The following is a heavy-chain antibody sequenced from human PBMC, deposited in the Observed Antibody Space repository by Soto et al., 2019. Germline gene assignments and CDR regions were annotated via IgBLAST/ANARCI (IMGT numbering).Heavy chain of an antibody. D-gene: IGHD1-7*01. CDR1: GGSITSYY. J-gene: IGHJ4*02. V-gene: IGHV4-59*01. Sequence: SETLSLTCTVSGGSITSYYWSWIRQPPGKGLEWIGYIYYSGNADYNPSLRSRVTISVYTSKSQFSLKLSSVTAADTAVYYCARGLGGTSGYWGQGTLVTVSS. CDR3: ARGLGGTSGY. CDR2: IYYSGNA.